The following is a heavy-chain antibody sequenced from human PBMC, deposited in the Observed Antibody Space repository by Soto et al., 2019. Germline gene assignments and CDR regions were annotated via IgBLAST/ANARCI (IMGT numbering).Heavy chain of an antibody. Sequence: QVQLVESGGGVVQPGRSLRLSCAASGFTFSSYGMHWVRQAPGKGLEWVAVISYDGSNKYYADSVKGRFTISRDNSKNSLYLQMNSLLAEDTAVYYCATGTDCASQVFMDVWGLGTTVTVFS. J-gene: IGHJ6*02. CDR1: GFTFSSYG. V-gene: IGHV3-30*03. CDR3: ATGTDCASQVFMDV. D-gene: IGHD2-21*02. CDR2: ISYDGSNK.